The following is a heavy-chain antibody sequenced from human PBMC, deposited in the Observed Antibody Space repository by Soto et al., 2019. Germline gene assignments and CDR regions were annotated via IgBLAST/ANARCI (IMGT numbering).Heavy chain of an antibody. V-gene: IGHV1-46*01. CDR2: IDPSGGVT. Sequence: QVQLIQFGAEVKKPGASVKVSCRTSGYTFTKFHIHWVRQAPGQGLEWMGMIDPSGGVTRDAQRFQGRITMTRDTSTRSVYMELRGLTSVDTAVYYCARDLIGHDNYETIGYYFDHWGPGTLVTVSS. CDR1: GYTFTKFH. J-gene: IGHJ4*02. D-gene: IGHD3-16*01. CDR3: ARDLIGHDNYETIGYYFDH.